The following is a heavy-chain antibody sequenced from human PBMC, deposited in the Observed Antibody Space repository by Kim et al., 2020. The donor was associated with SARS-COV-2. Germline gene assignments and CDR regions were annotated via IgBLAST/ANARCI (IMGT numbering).Heavy chain of an antibody. CDR2: IYYSGST. V-gene: IGHV4-59*13. CDR1: GGSISSYY. CDR3: ARVRESRWFDP. D-gene: IGHD3-10*01. J-gene: IGHJ5*02. Sequence: SETLSLTCTVSGGSISSYYWSWIRQPPGKGLEWIGYIYYSGSTNYNPSLKSRVTISVDTSKNQFSLKLSSVTAADTAVYYCARVRESRWFDPWGQGTLVTVSS.